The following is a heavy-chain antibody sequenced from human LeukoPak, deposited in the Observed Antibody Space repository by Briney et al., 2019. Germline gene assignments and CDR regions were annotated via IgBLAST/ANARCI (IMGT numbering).Heavy chain of an antibody. D-gene: IGHD6-13*01. CDR1: GYTFTGYY. Sequence: ASVKVSCKASGYTFTGYYMHWVRQAPGQGLEWMGWINPNSGGTNYAQKFQGRVTMTRDTSISTAYIELSRLRSDATAVYYCGKGFRPQSSSSLVYSSSWYGKFDPWGQGTLVTVSS. J-gene: IGHJ5*02. CDR3: GKGFRPQSSSSLVYSSSWYGKFDP. CDR2: INPNSGGT. V-gene: IGHV1-2*02.